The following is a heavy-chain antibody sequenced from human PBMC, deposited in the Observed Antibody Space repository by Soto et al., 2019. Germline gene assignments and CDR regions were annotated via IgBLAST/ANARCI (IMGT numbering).Heavy chain of an antibody. CDR3: APLIQHSSSPFFDP. Sequence: QITLKESGPTLVKPTQTLTLTCTFSGFSLSTSGVGVGWIRQPPGKALEWLALIYWDDDKRYSPSLKSRLTITKDTSKNQVVLTMTNMDPVDTATYYCAPLIQHSSSPFFDPWGQGTLVTVSS. CDR1: GFSLSTSGVG. J-gene: IGHJ5*02. D-gene: IGHD6-13*01. CDR2: IYWDDDK. V-gene: IGHV2-5*02.